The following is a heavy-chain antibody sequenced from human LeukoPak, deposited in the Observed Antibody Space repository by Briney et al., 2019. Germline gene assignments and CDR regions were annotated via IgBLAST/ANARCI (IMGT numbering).Heavy chain of an antibody. D-gene: IGHD4-23*01. CDR1: GGTFSSYA. CDR3: ARDYGGNSGLDY. CDR2: IISIFGTA. V-gene: IGHV1-69*01. Sequence: SVKVSCKASGGTFSSYAISWVRQAPGQGLEWMGGIISIFGTANYAQKFQGRVTITADESTSTAYMELSSLRSEDTAVYYCARDYGGNSGLDYWGQGTLVTVSS. J-gene: IGHJ4*02.